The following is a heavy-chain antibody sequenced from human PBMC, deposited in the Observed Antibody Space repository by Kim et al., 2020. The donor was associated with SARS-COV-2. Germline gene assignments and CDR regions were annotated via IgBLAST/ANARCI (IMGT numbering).Heavy chain of an antibody. D-gene: IGHD3-10*01. CDR3: AKLPVYYGSGDRRGVGMDV. CDR2: ISYDGSNK. J-gene: IGHJ6*04. V-gene: IGHV3-30*18. CDR1: GFTFSSYG. Sequence: GGSLRLSCAASGFTFSSYGMHWVRQAPGKGLEWVAVISYDGSNKYYADSVKGRFTISRDNSKNTLYLQMNSLRAEDTAVYYCAKLPVYYGSGDRRGVGMDVWGKGTTVTVSS.